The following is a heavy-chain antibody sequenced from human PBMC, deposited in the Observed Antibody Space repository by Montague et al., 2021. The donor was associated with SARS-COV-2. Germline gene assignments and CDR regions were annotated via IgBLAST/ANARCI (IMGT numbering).Heavy chain of an antibody. J-gene: IGHJ5*02. Sequence: SETLSLTCTVSGGSVSSYYWSWIRQPPGKGLQWLGYIYYSGSTDYNPSLKSRVSMSVDTSKNQLSLRLNSVTAADTAVSFCARAGGFYDYWSGYSSSAGFFDPWGQGILVTVSS. CDR1: GGSVSSYY. V-gene: IGHV4-59*02. D-gene: IGHD3-3*01. CDR3: ARAGGFYDYWSGYSSSAGFFDP. CDR2: IYYSGST.